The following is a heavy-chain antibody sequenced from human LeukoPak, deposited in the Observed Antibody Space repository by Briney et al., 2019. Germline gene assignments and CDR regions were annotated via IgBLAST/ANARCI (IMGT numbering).Heavy chain of an antibody. CDR2: ISYDGSNK. Sequence: GRSLRHSCAATGFTFISYGMHWVRPAAGKGLDWVAVISYDGSNKYYADSVKGRFTISRDNSKNTLYLQMNSLRAEDTAMYYGAKDGFDYWGQGTLVTVSS. CDR1: GFTFISYG. V-gene: IGHV3-30*18. CDR3: AKDGFDY. J-gene: IGHJ4*02.